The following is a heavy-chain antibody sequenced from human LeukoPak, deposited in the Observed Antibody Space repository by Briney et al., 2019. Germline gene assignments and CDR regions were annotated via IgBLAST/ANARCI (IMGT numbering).Heavy chain of an antibody. Sequence: SETQSLTCTVSGGSISSYYWSWIRQPPPKGLEWIGYIYYSGSTNYNPSLKSRVTISVDTSKNQFSLKLSSVTAADTAVYYCAGQQYSDAFDIWGQGTMVTVSS. CDR3: AGQQYSDAFDI. J-gene: IGHJ3*02. V-gene: IGHV4-59*01. D-gene: IGHD4-11*01. CDR1: GGSISSYY. CDR2: IYYSGST.